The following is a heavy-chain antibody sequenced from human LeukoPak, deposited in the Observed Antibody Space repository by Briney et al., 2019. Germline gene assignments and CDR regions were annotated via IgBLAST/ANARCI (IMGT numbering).Heavy chain of an antibody. J-gene: IGHJ3*02. CDR3: ARAWNDGFDI. V-gene: IGHV3-11*04. D-gene: IGHD1-1*01. Sequence: GGSLRLSCAASGFTFSDYYMGWLRQAPGKGLEWVSYITNNGRTTYHADSVKGRFTISRDNAKNSLYLQMNSLRVEDTAMYYCARAWNDGFDIWGQGTMVTVSP. CDR2: ITNNGRTT. CDR1: GFTFSDYY.